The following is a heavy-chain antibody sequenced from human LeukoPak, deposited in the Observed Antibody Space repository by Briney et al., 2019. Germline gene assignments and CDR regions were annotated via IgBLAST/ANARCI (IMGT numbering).Heavy chain of an antibody. D-gene: IGHD2-21*02. CDR3: ARDPCGGDCYKDY. CDR2: INPSGGST. Sequence: GASVTVSFTASGYTFTIYYMHWVRQAPGQGLEWMGIINPSGGSTSYAQKFQGRVTMTRDTSTSTVYMELSSLRSEDTAVYYCARDPCGGDCYKDYWGQGTLVTVSS. V-gene: IGHV1-46*01. J-gene: IGHJ4*02. CDR1: GYTFTIYY.